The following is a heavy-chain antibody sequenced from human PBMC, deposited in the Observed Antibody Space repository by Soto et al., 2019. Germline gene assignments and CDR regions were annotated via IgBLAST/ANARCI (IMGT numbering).Heavy chain of an antibody. CDR2: ISGSGGST. CDR1: GFTFSSYA. Sequence: EVQLLESGGGLVQPGGALRLSCAAFGFTFSSYAMSWVRQAPGKGLEWVSAISGSGGSTYYPDSVKGRFPISRDNSKNTLYLQMNSLRAEDTAVYYCAKGHDYGDFDAFDIWGQGTMVTVSS. J-gene: IGHJ3*02. CDR3: AKGHDYGDFDAFDI. D-gene: IGHD4-17*01. V-gene: IGHV3-23*01.